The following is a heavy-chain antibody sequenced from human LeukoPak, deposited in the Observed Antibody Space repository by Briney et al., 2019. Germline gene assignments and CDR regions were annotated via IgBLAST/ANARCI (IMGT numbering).Heavy chain of an antibody. CDR1: GFTFSDYG. V-gene: IGHV3-30*02. CDR3: ARPPGVVRGVILDY. D-gene: IGHD3-10*01. Sequence: GGSLRPSCAASGFTFSDYGMHWVRQAPGKGLEWVAFIRNDGSYEYYPDSVKGRFTISRDNSRNALFLQMNSLRAEDTAVYYCARPPGVVRGVILDYWGQETLVTVSS. J-gene: IGHJ4*02. CDR2: IRNDGSYE.